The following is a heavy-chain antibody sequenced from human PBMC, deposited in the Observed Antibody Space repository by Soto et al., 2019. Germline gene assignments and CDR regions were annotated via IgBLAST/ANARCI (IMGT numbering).Heavy chain of an antibody. Sequence: SVKVSCKASGCTFSSYAISWVRQAPGQGLEWMGGIIPIFGTANYAQKFQGRVTITADESTSTAYMELSSLRSEDTAVYYCAARAGDHYGMDVWGQGTTVTVSS. V-gene: IGHV1-69*13. D-gene: IGHD2-21*02. CDR1: GCTFSSYA. CDR3: AARAGDHYGMDV. J-gene: IGHJ6*02. CDR2: IIPIFGTA.